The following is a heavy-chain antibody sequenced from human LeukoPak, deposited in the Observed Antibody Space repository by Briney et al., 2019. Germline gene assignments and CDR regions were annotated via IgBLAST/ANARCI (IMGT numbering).Heavy chain of an antibody. CDR3: AKQSYARSLGE. J-gene: IGHJ4*02. Sequence: GGSLRLSCATSGFPFSDFSMSWVRQAPGKGLEWISTTNSGGTSTYYAESVEGRFTISRDNSKNTLYLQMSSLRVEDTAVYYCAKQSYARSLGEGGPGTLVSVSS. CDR1: GFPFSDFS. D-gene: IGHD2-8*01. V-gene: IGHV3-23*01. CDR2: TNSGGTST.